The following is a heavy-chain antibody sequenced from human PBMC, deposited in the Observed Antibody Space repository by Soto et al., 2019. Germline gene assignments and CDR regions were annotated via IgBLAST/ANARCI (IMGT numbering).Heavy chain of an antibody. CDR1: GFTFSSYA. Sequence: GGSLRLSCAASGFTFSSYAMSWVRQAPGKGLEWVSAISGSGGSTYYADSVKGRFTISRDNSKNTLYLQMNSLRAEDTAVYYCAKDRIPGLGVKFYYFDYWGQGTLVTVSS. CDR3: AKDRIPGLGVKFYYFDY. CDR2: ISGSGGST. D-gene: IGHD3-10*01. J-gene: IGHJ4*02. V-gene: IGHV3-23*01.